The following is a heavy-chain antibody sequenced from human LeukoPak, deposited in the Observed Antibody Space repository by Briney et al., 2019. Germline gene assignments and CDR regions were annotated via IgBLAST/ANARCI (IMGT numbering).Heavy chain of an antibody. CDR2: IYYSGKT. Sequence: SETLSLTCSVSGSYINNYYWGWIRQAPGKGPEWIGSIYYSGKTYYNSSLRSRVTISVDTSKNQFSLKLSSVTAADTAVYYCARVLGSYFDYWGQGTLVTVSS. V-gene: IGHV4-39*07. J-gene: IGHJ4*02. D-gene: IGHD3-10*01. CDR3: ARVLGSYFDY. CDR1: GSYINNYY.